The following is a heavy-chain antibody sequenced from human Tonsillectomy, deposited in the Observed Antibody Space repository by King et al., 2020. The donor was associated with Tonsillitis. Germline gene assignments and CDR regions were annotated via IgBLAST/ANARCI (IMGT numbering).Heavy chain of an antibody. D-gene: IGHD3-10*01. J-gene: IGHJ6*02. CDR3: ARDGSGSYYDPSYYEGMDV. V-gene: IGHV3-21*01. CDR2: ITSSNYI. Sequence: VQLVESGGGLVKPGGSLTLSCVASGFSFSTYSMNWVRQAPGKGLEWVSCITSSNYIYYADSVKGRFTISRDNSKNSLYLQMNSLRADDTAVYYCARDGSGSYYDPSYYEGMDVWGQGTTVTVSS. CDR1: GFSFSTYS.